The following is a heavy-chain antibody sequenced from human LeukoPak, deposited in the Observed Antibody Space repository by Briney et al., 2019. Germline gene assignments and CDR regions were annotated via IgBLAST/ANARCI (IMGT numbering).Heavy chain of an antibody. Sequence: SETLSLTCTVSGGSISSGSYYWSWIRQPAGKGLEWIGRIYTSGSTNYNPSLKSRVTISVGTSKNQFSLKLSSVTAADTAVYYCARENYGWVDYGDYARVAVNWFDPWGQGTLVTVSS. CDR2: IYTSGST. CDR1: GGSISSGSYY. D-gene: IGHD4-17*01. V-gene: IGHV4-61*02. CDR3: ARENYGWVDYGDYARVAVNWFDP. J-gene: IGHJ5*02.